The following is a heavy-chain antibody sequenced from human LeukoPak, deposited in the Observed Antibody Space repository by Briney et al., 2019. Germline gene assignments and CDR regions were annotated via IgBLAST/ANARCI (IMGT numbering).Heavy chain of an antibody. CDR2: ISSSGSKI. Sequence: GGSLRLSCAASGFTFSDYYMSWVRQAPGEGLEWVSYISSSGSKIYYADSVKGRFTISRDNAKKSLYLKMNSLRAEGTAVYYCARVGFDRLRYSGWYFDYWGQGTLVTVSS. CDR1: GFTFSDYY. D-gene: IGHD6-19*01. CDR3: ARVGFDRLRYSGWYFDY. V-gene: IGHV3-11*04. J-gene: IGHJ4*02.